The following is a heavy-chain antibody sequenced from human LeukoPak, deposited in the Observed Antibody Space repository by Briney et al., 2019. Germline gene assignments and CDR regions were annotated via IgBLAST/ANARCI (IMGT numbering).Heavy chain of an antibody. Sequence: SEPLSLTCTVSGVSITSYYWSWIRQPPGKGLEWIGYIYYSGSTKYNPSLKSRVTISVDTSKNQFSLKLSSVTAADTAVYYCARDLWFGFQYGMDVWGQGTTVTVSS. D-gene: IGHD3-10*01. J-gene: IGHJ6*02. V-gene: IGHV4-59*01. CDR2: IYYSGST. CDR3: ARDLWFGFQYGMDV. CDR1: GVSITSYY.